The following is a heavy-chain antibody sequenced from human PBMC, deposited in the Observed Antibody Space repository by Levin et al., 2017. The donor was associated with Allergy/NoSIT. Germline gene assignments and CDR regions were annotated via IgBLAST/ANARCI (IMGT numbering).Heavy chain of an antibody. CDR2: MNPNSGNT. CDR1: GYTFTSYD. CDR3: ARHSGIAVAGTPGNGMDV. D-gene: IGHD6-19*01. V-gene: IGHV1-8*01. J-gene: IGHJ6*02. Sequence: GASVKVSCKASGYTFTSYDINWVRQATGQGLEWMGWMNPNSGNTGYAQKFQGRVTMTRNTSISTAYMELSSLRSEDTAVYYCARHSGIAVAGTPGNGMDVWGQGTTVTVSS.